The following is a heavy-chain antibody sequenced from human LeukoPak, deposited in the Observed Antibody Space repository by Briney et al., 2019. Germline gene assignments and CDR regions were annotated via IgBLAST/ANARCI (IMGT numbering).Heavy chain of an antibody. J-gene: IGHJ4*02. V-gene: IGHV3-7*01. CDR2: IKQDGSEK. CDR1: GLTFSRYW. D-gene: IGHD3-10*01. CDR3: ARVQEGWFGELFPDY. Sequence: GGSLRLSCAASGLTFSRYWMTWVRQAPGKGLEWVANIKQDGSEKYYVDSVKGRFTISRDNAKNSLYLQMNSLRAEDTAVYYCARVQEGWFGELFPDYWGQGTLVTVSS.